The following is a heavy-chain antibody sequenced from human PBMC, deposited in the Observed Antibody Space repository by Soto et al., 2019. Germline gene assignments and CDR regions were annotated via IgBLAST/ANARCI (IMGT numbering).Heavy chain of an antibody. D-gene: IGHD1-26*01. CDR2: ISSSGSTI. CDR1: GFTFSSYE. J-gene: IGHJ3*02. Sequence: GGSLRLSCAASGFTFSSYEMNWVRQAPGKGLEWVSYISSSGSTIYYADSVKGRFTISRDNAKNSLYLQMNSLRAEDAAVYYCARVEYSRSNYYDAFDIWGQGTMVTVSS. V-gene: IGHV3-48*03. CDR3: ARVEYSRSNYYDAFDI.